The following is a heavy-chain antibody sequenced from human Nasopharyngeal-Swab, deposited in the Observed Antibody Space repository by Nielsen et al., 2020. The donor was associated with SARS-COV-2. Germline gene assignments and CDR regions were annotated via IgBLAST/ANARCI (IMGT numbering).Heavy chain of an antibody. J-gene: IGHJ4*01. D-gene: IGHD3-10*01. V-gene: IGHV3-30-3*01. CDR2: ISYDGSNK. CDR3: AKATGLLWFGESPPPQY. Sequence: LSLTCAASGFTFSSYAMHWVRQASGKGPEWGAVISYDGSNKYYADPVKGRFTISRDKSKNTLYLQMNSLRAEDTAVYYCAKATGLLWFGESPPPQYWGQGTLVTVSS. CDR1: GFTFSSYA.